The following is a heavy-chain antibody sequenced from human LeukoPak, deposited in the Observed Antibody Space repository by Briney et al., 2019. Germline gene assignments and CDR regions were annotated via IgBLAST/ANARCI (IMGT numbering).Heavy chain of an antibody. CDR3: ARVGYRTSSGFDY. CDR2: IWYDGSNY. Sequence: GGSLRLSCSASGFSFMKYGMHWVRQAPGKGLEWVAVIWYDGSNYYHADSVKGRFTISRDNSKNMLYLQMNGLRVEDTAVYFCARVGYRTSSGFDYWGLGTLVTVSS. V-gene: IGHV3-33*01. CDR1: GFSFMKYG. J-gene: IGHJ4*02. D-gene: IGHD3-10*01.